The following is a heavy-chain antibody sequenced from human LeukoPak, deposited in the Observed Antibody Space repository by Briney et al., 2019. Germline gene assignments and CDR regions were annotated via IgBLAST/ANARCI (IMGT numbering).Heavy chain of an antibody. CDR2: IYHSGST. J-gene: IGHJ4*02. D-gene: IGHD3-22*01. CDR1: GYSLSSGYY. V-gene: IGHV4-38-2*02. CDR3: ARDPGYYDTSGYPAYFDY. Sequence: SETLSLTCTVSGYSLSSGYYWGWIRQPPGKGLEWIGSIYHSGSTYYNPSLKSRVTISVDTSKNQFSLKLSSVTAADTAVYYCARDPGYYDTSGYPAYFDYWGQGTLVTVSS.